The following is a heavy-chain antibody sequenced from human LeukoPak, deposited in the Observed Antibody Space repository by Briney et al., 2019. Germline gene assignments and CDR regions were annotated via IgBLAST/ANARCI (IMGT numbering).Heavy chain of an antibody. CDR3: ARAVNTPIYHFGY. V-gene: IGHV1-46*01. Sequence: EASVKVSCKAFGYTFTSNYMHWVRQAPGQGLEWMGIINPSGGSTSYAQKFQGRITLSRDTSTSTVYMELSSLRSDDTAVYYCARAVNTPIYHFGYWGQGALVTVSS. D-gene: IGHD1/OR15-1a*01. CDR1: GYTFTSNY. CDR2: INPSGGST. J-gene: IGHJ4*02.